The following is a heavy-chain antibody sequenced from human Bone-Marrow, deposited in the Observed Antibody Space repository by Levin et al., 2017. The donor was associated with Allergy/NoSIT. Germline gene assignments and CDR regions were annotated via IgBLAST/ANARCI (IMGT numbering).Heavy chain of an antibody. Sequence: TSETLSLTCTVSGGSVSSDTYYWSWIRQPPGKGLEWIGYISSSGSTSYNPSLMSRVTISVHPSKNQFSLKLPSVTPAATAVYYCARGDDSDFTGWVWGQGSLVTVSS. CDR1: GGSVSSDTYY. V-gene: IGHV4-61*01. CDR3: ARGDDSDFTGWV. D-gene: IGHD3-9*01. CDR2: ISSSGST. J-gene: IGHJ4*02.